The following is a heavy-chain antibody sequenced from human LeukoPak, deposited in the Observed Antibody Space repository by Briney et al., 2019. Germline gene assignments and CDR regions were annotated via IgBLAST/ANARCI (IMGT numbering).Heavy chain of an antibody. Sequence: GGSLRLSCAASGFTFSSYSMNWVRQAPGKGLEWVSSISSSSSYIYYADSVKGRFTISRDNAKNSLYLQMNSLRAEDTAVYYCAREPPVRGVIITNAFDIWGQGTMVTVSS. CDR2: ISSSSSYI. CDR1: GFTFSSYS. V-gene: IGHV3-21*01. D-gene: IGHD3-10*01. J-gene: IGHJ3*02. CDR3: AREPPVRGVIITNAFDI.